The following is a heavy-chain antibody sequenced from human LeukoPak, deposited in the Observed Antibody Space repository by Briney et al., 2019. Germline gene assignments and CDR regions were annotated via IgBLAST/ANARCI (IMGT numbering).Heavy chain of an antibody. Sequence: GGSLRLSCAASGFTFNSYSMNWVRQAPGKGLEWVSSISSSSSYIYYADSVKGRFTISRDNAKNSLYLQMNSLRAEDTAVYYCASYSNYGGPFDYWGQGTLVTVSS. CDR3: ASYSNYGGPFDY. CDR1: GFTFNSYS. CDR2: ISSSSSYI. V-gene: IGHV3-21*01. J-gene: IGHJ4*02. D-gene: IGHD4-11*01.